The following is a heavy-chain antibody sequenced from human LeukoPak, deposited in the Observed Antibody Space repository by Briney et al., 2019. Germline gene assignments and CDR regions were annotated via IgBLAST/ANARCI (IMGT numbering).Heavy chain of an antibody. Sequence: SGGSLRLSCAASGFTFSSYSMNWVRQAPGKGLEWVSAMSSSDDGRYYAASVRGRFTISRDTSRSTLYLQMNSLRAEDAAVYYCAKAPVTSCRGAFCYPFDYWGQGTLVTVSS. CDR2: MSSSDDGR. V-gene: IGHV3-23*01. D-gene: IGHD2-15*01. CDR3: AKAPVTSCRGAFCYPFDY. J-gene: IGHJ4*02. CDR1: GFTFSSYS.